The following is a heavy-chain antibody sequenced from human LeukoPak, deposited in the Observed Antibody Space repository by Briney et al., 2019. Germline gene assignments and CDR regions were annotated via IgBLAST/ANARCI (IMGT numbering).Heavy chain of an antibody. J-gene: IGHJ5*02. CDR3: ARVVWNYWFDP. D-gene: IGHD1-7*01. CDR1: GGSISSYY. CDR2: IYYSGST. Sequence: SETLSLTCTVSGGSISSYYWSWIRQPPGKGLEWIGYIYYSGSTNYNPSLKSRVTISVDTSKNQFSQKLSSVTAADTAVYYCARVVWNYWFDPWGQGTLVTVSS. V-gene: IGHV4-59*01.